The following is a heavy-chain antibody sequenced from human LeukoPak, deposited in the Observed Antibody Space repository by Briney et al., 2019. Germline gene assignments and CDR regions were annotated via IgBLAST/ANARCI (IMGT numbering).Heavy chain of an antibody. CDR3: ARVTSSWYSDY. Sequence: SETLSLTCTVSGGSISSYYWSWIRQPPGKGLEWIGYIYYSGSTNYNPSLKSRVTISVDTSKNQFSLKLSSVTAADTAVYYCARVTSSWYSDYWGQGTLVTVSS. J-gene: IGHJ4*02. CDR2: IYYSGST. D-gene: IGHD6-13*01. V-gene: IGHV4-59*12. CDR1: GGSISSYY.